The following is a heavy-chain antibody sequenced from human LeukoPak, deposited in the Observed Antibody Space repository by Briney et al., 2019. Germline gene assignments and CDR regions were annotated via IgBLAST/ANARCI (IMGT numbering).Heavy chain of an antibody. CDR3: ARTIIGTTIDY. J-gene: IGHJ4*02. V-gene: IGHV2-70*11. CDR1: GFSLSTSKMC. CDR2: IDWDDDK. D-gene: IGHD1-7*01. Sequence: TKYGPALVKPTQTLTLTCTFSGFSLSTSKMCVSWIRQPPGKALEWLARIDWDDDKYYSTVLKTRLTISKDTSKNQVVLTMTNMDPVDTATYSCARTIIGTTIDYWGQGTLVTVSS.